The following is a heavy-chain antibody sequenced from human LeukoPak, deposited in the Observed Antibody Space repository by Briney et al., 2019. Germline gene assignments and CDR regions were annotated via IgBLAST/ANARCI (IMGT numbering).Heavy chain of an antibody. J-gene: IGHJ4*02. CDR3: ARDPAYYYDSSGYPFDY. CDR2: ISSSSSYI. Sequence: GGSLRLSYAASGFTFSSYSMNWVRQAPGKGLEWVSSISSSSSYIYYADSVKGRFTISRDNAKNSLYLQMSSLRAEDTAVYYCARDPAYYYDSSGYPFDYWGQGTLVTVSS. CDR1: GFTFSSYS. D-gene: IGHD3-22*01. V-gene: IGHV3-21*01.